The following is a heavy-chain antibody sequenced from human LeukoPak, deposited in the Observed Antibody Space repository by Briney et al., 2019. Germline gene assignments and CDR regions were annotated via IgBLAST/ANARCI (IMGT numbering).Heavy chain of an antibody. CDR1: GFTFSSYA. Sequence: GGSLRLSCAASGFTFSSYAMHWVRQAPGKGLEWVAVISYDGSNKYYADSVKGRFTTSRDNSKNTLYLQMNSLRAEDTAVYYCAKQWLVYFDYWGQRTLVTVSS. D-gene: IGHD6-19*01. J-gene: IGHJ4*02. V-gene: IGHV3-30-3*01. CDR2: ISYDGSNK. CDR3: AKQWLVYFDY.